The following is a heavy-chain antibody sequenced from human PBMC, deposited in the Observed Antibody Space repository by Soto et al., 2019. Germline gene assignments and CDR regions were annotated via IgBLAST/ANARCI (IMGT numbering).Heavy chain of an antibody. V-gene: IGHV3-7*01. CDR1: GFTFTNYW. CDR2: IKQDGGQT. CDR3: ARVIMDV. Sequence: LRLSCVASGFTFTNYWMTWVRQAPGKGLEWVANIKQDGGQTYYVDSMKGRFTISRDNAKNSLYLQMSSLRDEDTAVYYCARVIMDVWGQGTTVTVSS. J-gene: IGHJ6*02.